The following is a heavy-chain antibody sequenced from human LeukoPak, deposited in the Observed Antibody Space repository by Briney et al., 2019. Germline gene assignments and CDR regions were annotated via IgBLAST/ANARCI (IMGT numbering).Heavy chain of an antibody. CDR2: ISGSGGST. Sequence: GGSLRLSFAASGFTFSSYAMSWVRQAPGKGLEWVSAISGSGGSTYYADSVKGRFTISRDNAKNSLYLQMNSLRAEDTAVYYCARGHDRYFDYWGQGTLVTVSS. CDR3: ARGHDRYFDY. J-gene: IGHJ4*02. D-gene: IGHD3-22*01. CDR1: GFTFSSYA. V-gene: IGHV3-23*01.